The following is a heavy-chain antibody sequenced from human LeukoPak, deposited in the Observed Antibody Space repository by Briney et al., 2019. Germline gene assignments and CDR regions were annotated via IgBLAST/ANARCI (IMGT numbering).Heavy chain of an antibody. CDR2: IRYDGSNK. D-gene: IGHD3-10*01. J-gene: IGHJ4*02. V-gene: IGHV3-30*02. CDR1: GFTFSSYG. Sequence: GGSLRLSYAASGFTFSSYGMHWVRQAPGKGLEWVAFIRYDGSNKYYADSVKGRFTISRDNSKNTLYLQMNSLRAEDTAVYYCAKDYYGSGSYPNFDYWGQGTLVTVSS. CDR3: AKDYYGSGSYPNFDY.